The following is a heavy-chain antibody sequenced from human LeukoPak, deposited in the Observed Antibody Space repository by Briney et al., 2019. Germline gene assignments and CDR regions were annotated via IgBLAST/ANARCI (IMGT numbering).Heavy chain of an antibody. CDR1: GGSMNSYH. V-gene: IGHV4-59*01. CDR3: ARGCSTARCQSWFDP. J-gene: IGHJ5*02. Sequence: SETLSLTCSVYGGSMNSYHWNWLRQPPGKGLEWIGHIYYNGNTNYSPSLKTRVTISVDTSKNQFSLNLTSVTAEDTAVYYCARGCSTARCQSWFDPWGQGTQVTVSS. CDR2: IYYNGNT. D-gene: IGHD2-2*01.